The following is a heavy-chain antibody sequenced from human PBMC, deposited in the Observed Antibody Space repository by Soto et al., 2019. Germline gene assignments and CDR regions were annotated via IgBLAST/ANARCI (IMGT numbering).Heavy chain of an antibody. D-gene: IGHD5-12*01. V-gene: IGHV3-30*18. CDR3: AKRRDGYNFYFYYGMDV. J-gene: IGHJ6*02. CDR1: GFTFNNYG. Sequence: QVQLVESGGGVVQPGRSLRLSCAASGFTFNNYGMHWVRQAPGKGLEWVAHILYDGGKNYYADSVKGRFTISRDNSKNTLYLQMNSLTAEDTAVYFCAKRRDGYNFYFYYGMDVWGQGTAVTVSS. CDR2: ILYDGGKN.